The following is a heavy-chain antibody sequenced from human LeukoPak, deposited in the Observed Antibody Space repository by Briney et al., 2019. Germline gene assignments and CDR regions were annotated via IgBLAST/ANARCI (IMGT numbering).Heavy chain of an antibody. CDR2: ISYNGSNK. D-gene: IGHD2-15*01. J-gene: IGHJ3*02. CDR3: AREGSSGGSHDAFDI. Sequence: GGPLRLSCAASGFTFSSYAMHWVRQAPGKGLEWVAVISYNGSNKYYADSVKGRFTISRDNSKNTLYLQMNSLRAEDTAVYYCAREGSSGGSHDAFDIWGQGTMVTVSS. V-gene: IGHV3-30*04. CDR1: GFTFSSYA.